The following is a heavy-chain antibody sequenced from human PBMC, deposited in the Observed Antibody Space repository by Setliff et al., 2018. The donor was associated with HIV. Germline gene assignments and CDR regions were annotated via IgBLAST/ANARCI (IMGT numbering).Heavy chain of an antibody. CDR3: ATRQAPRSCYMDA. CDR2: IWYDGTNA. J-gene: IGHJ6*03. Sequence: GGSLRLSCEASGFDFRNTAMYWVRQSPGNGLEWVAGIWYDGTNAEYLDSVKGRFTISRDNSERTVYLEMNGVRVEDTAVYYCATRQAPRSCYMDAWGKGTTVTSP. D-gene: IGHD6-6*01. CDR1: GFDFRNTA. V-gene: IGHV3-33*07.